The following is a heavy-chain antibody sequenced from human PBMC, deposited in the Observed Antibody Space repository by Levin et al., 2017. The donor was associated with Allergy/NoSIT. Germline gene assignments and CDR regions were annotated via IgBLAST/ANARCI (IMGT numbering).Heavy chain of an antibody. CDR1: GFTFSSYS. CDR3: ATQYILPSSIAARPDELGVRAGAFDI. V-gene: IGHV3-21*01. J-gene: IGHJ3*02. Sequence: GESLKISCAASGFTFSSYSMNWVRQAPGKGLEWVSSISSSSSYIYYADSVKGRFTISRDNAKNSLYLQMNSLRAEDTAVYYCATQYILPSSIAARPDELGVRAGAFDIWGQGTMVTVSS. CDR2: ISSSSSYI. D-gene: IGHD6-6*01.